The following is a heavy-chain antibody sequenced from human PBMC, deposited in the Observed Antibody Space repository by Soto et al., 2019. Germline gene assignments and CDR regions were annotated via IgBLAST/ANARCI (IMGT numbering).Heavy chain of an antibody. V-gene: IGHV4-39*01. J-gene: IGHJ5*02. CDR2: IYYSGAT. CDR1: VGSISSPTYY. D-gene: IGHD6-13*01. Sequence: SETMSLTCTVSVGSISSPTYYWGWIRQPPGKGLEWIGSIYYSGATYYNPSLKSRVTISVDASKNQFSLKLNSVTAADTAVHYGEIHSQLDSSNWYWCAPWGQGKLVTGSS. CDR3: EIHSQLDSSNWYWCAP.